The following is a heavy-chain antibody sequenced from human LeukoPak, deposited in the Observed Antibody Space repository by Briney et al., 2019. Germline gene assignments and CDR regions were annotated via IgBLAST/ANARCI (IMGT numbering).Heavy chain of an antibody. J-gene: IGHJ4*02. CDR3: ARDLGGSGWYQRDY. CDR2: TSSTGST. V-gene: IGHV4-61*09. Sequence: SETLSLTCTVSGGSITSGSYYWSWIRQPAGKGLEWIGHTSSTGSTNYNPPLKSRVSISIDTSKDQFSLRLSSVTAADTAVYYCARDLGGSGWYQRDYWGQGTLVTVSS. D-gene: IGHD6-19*01. CDR1: GGSITSGSYY.